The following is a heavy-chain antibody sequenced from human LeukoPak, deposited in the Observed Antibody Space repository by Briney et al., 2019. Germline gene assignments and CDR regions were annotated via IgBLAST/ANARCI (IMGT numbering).Heavy chain of an antibody. CDR1: EFSVGSNY. J-gene: IGHJ5*02. CDR3: ARYNWFDP. CDR2: IYSGGNT. V-gene: IGHV3-53*01. Sequence: GGSLRLSCAASEFSVGSNYMSWVRQAPGKGLEWVSVIYSGGNTFYADSVKGRFTISRDNSKNTLHLQMNSLRAEDTAVYYCARYNWFDPWGQGTLVTVSP.